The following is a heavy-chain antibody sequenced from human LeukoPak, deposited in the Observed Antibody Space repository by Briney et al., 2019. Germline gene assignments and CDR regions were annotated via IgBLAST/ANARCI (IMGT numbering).Heavy chain of an antibody. CDR3: ARDPNGDYIGAFDM. CDR1: GFTFSAYA. Sequence: GGSLRLSCTASGFTFSAYAMMWVRQALGKGPEWVSAIRGGGTSEFYADSVKGRFRISRDNSKDTLFLQMNSLRAEDTAVYYCARDPNGDYIGAFDMWGPGTMVTVSS. D-gene: IGHD4-17*01. CDR2: IRGGGTSE. V-gene: IGHV3-23*01. J-gene: IGHJ3*02.